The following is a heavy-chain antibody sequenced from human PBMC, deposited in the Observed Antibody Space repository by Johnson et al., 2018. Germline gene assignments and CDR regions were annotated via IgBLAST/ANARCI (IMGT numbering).Heavy chain of an antibody. V-gene: IGHV3-11*01. Sequence: QVQLVQSGGGLVKPGGSLRLSCAASGFTFSDYYMSWIRQAPGKGLEWVSYISSSGSTIYYADSVKGRFTISRDNAKNSLYLQMNSLRAEDTALYHCARGWDYYDSGGYLSAFDIWGQGTMVTVSS. CDR3: ARGWDYYDSGGYLSAFDI. CDR1: GFTFSDYY. CDR2: ISSSGSTI. J-gene: IGHJ3*02. D-gene: IGHD3-22*01.